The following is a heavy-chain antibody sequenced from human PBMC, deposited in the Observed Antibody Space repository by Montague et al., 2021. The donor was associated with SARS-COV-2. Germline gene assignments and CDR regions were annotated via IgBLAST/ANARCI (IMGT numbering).Heavy chain of an antibody. D-gene: IGHD3-3*01. CDR3: VGDAYDPLDGH. CDR2: IYVTGNS. J-gene: IGHJ4*02. CDR1: GGAISDGNYY. V-gene: IGHV4-61*02. Sequence: TLSLTCTVSGGAISDGNYYWSWLRQPAGKGLEWIGRIYVTGNSKSNPSLKSRVTMSIETAKHQFYLNLTSVTAADAAVYYCVGDAYDPLDGHWGQGTLVTVSS.